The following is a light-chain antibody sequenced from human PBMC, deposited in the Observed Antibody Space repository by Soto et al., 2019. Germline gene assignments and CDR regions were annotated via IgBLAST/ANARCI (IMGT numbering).Light chain of an antibody. CDR2: ETS. CDR1: QSVDSSY. V-gene: IGKV3-20*01. Sequence: EIVLTQSPDTLSLSPGEGATLSCRASQSVDSSYLAWLQQKPGQSPRLLIYETSTRATGIPDRFRANGSATDFTLTISRLEPEDFAVYYCQHCGWSLWTFGQGTKVEIK. J-gene: IGKJ1*01. CDR3: QHCGWSLWT.